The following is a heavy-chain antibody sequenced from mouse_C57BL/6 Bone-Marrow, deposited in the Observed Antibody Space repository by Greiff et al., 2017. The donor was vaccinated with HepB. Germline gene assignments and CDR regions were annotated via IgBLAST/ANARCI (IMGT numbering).Heavy chain of an antibody. D-gene: IGHD1-1*01. CDR3: ARITTVRDYFDY. CDR2: ISSGSSTI. CDR1: GFTFSDYG. V-gene: IGHV5-17*01. J-gene: IGHJ2*01. Sequence: DVMLVESGGGLVKPGGSLKLSCAASGFTFSDYGMHWVRQAPEKGLEWVAYISSGSSTIYYADTVKGRFTISRDNAKNTLFLQMTSLRSEDTAMYYCARITTVRDYFDYWGQGTTLTVSS.